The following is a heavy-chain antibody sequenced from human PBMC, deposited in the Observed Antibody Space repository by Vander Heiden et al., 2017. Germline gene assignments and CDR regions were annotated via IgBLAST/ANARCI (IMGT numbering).Heavy chain of an antibody. CDR3: AKGYSSGWSYFDY. V-gene: IGHV3-9*01. CDR1: GFTFDDYA. CDR2: ISWNSGSI. D-gene: IGHD6-19*01. J-gene: IGHJ4*02. Sequence: EVQLVESGGGVVQPGRSLRLSCAASGFTFDDYAMPLVRQAPGKGLEWVSGISWNSGSIGYADSVKGRFTISRDNAKNSLYLQMNSLRAEDTALYYCAKGYSSGWSYFDYWGQGTLVTVSS.